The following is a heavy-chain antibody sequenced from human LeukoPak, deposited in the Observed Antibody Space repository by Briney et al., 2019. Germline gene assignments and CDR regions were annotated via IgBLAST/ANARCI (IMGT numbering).Heavy chain of an antibody. Sequence: GGSLRLSCAASGFTFSNAWMSWVRQAPGKGLEWVGRIKSKTDGGTTDYAAPVKGRFTISRDDSKNTLYLQMNSLKTEDTAVYYCARPVRYFRDSPWGQGTLVTVSS. D-gene: IGHD3-10*02. V-gene: IGHV3-15*01. J-gene: IGHJ5*02. CDR2: IKSKTDGGTT. CDR3: ARPVRYFRDSP. CDR1: GFTFSNAW.